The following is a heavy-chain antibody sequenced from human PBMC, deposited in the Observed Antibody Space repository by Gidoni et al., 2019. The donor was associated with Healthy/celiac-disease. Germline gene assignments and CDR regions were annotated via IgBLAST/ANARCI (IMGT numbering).Heavy chain of an antibody. Sequence: EVQLLESGGGLVQPGGSLRLSCAASGFTFSSYAMSWVRQAPGQGLEWVSAISGSGGSTYYADSVKGRFTISRDNSKNTLYLQMNSLRAEDTAVYYCAKDGLRFLEWLPKYYYMDVWGKGTTVTVSS. J-gene: IGHJ6*03. CDR2: ISGSGGST. CDR1: GFTFSSYA. V-gene: IGHV3-23*01. CDR3: AKDGLRFLEWLPKYYYMDV. D-gene: IGHD3-3*01.